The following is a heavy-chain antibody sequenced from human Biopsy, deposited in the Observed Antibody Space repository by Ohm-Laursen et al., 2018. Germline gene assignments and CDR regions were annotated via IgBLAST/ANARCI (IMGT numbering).Heavy chain of an antibody. CDR1: GYSISTGYY. Sequence: SDTLSLTCAASGYSISTGYYWGWIRQPPGKGLEWIGSIFHTGTTYYNPSLKSRVTISVDTSKNQFSLKLISVTAADTAVYYCARLWGGYHFHGMDVWGQGTTVTVSS. CDR3: ARLWGGYHFHGMDV. D-gene: IGHD7-27*01. CDR2: IFHTGTT. V-gene: IGHV4-38-2*01. J-gene: IGHJ6*02.